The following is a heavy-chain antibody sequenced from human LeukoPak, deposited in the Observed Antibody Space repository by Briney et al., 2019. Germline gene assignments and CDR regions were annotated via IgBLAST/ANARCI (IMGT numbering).Heavy chain of an antibody. CDR3: ARASGTNFYYYYAMDV. CDR2: TNTSRGNT. CDR1: GYSFNNYD. Sequence: AAVRVSCKASGYSFNNYDISWVRQAPGQGLHWMGWTNTSRGNTGSGQKFSGRVSMTRDSYINTAYMELPSLRSEDTAVYYCARASGTNFYYYYAMDVWGQGTTVTVSS. V-gene: IGHV1-8*01. J-gene: IGHJ6*02. D-gene: IGHD5-12*01.